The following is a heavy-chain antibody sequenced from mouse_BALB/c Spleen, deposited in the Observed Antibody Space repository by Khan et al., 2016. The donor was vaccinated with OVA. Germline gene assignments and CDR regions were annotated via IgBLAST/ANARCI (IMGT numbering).Heavy chain of an antibody. J-gene: IGHJ1*01. CDR2: INTYTGEP. CDR1: GYTFTNYG. CDR3: ARSASYWFFDV. Sequence: QLVQSGPELKKPGETVKISCKASGYTFTNYGMNWVKQAPGKGLKWMGWINTYTGEPTYADDFKGRFAFSLETSANTAYLQINNLKNEDPATYFCARSASYWFFDVWGAGTTVTVSS. D-gene: IGHD6-1*01. V-gene: IGHV9-3-1*01.